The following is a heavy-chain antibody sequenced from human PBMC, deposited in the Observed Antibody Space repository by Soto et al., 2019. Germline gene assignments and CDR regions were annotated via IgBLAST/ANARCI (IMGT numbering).Heavy chain of an antibody. Sequence: QVQLVQSGAEVKKPGASVKVSCKASGYTFTSYAMXWVRQAPGXXXXXXXXXXXXNGNTKYSQKFQGRVTITRDTSASTAYMELSSLRSEDTAVYYCARGSWYGNNFDYWGQGTLVTVSS. D-gene: IGHD6-13*01. CDR3: ARGSWYGNNFDY. V-gene: IGHV1-3*01. CDR1: GYTFTSYA. J-gene: IGHJ4*02. CDR2: XXXXNGNT.